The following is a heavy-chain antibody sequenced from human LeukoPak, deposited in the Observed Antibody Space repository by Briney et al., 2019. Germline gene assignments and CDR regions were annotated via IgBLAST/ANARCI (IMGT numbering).Heavy chain of an antibody. D-gene: IGHD6-6*01. CDR1: GYTFTGYY. J-gene: IGHJ4*02. V-gene: IGHV1-2*02. CDR3: ARESVPAVAARRGLNY. Sequence: GASVKVSCKASGYTFTGYYLHWVRRAPGQGLEWMGCVNPNSGDTNYAQKFQGRVTMTRDTSISTVYMEMSRLRSDDTAVYYCARESVPAVAARRGLNYWGQGTLVAVSS. CDR2: VNPNSGDT.